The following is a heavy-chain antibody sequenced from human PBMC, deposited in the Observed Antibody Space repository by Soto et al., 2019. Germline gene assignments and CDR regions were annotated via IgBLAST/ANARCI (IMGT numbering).Heavy chain of an antibody. D-gene: IGHD2-21*02. Sequence: GGSLRLSCAASEFTFSSYAMSWIRQAPGKGLEWVSAISGRGSTTFYADSVKGRFTISRDNSKNTLYLQMSGLRAEDTAVYYCATLMYSVTVSSEYFQHWGQGTLVTVSS. J-gene: IGHJ1*01. CDR3: ATLMYSVTVSSEYFQH. CDR1: EFTFSSYA. V-gene: IGHV3-23*01. CDR2: ISGRGSTT.